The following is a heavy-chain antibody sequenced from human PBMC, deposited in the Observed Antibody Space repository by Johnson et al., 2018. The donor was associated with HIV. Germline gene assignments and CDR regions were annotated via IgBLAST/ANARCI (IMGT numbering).Heavy chain of an antibody. CDR2: IKQDGSEK. CDR3: ARGGDQGAFDI. Sequence: VQLLESGGGLVKPGGSLRLSCAASRFTFSDYYMSWIRQAPGKGLEWVANIKQDGSEKYYVDSVKGRFTISRDNAKNSLYLQMNSLRAEDTAVYYCARGGDQGAFDIWGQGTMVTVSS. V-gene: IGHV3-7*01. D-gene: IGHD3-16*01. J-gene: IGHJ3*02. CDR1: RFTFSDYY.